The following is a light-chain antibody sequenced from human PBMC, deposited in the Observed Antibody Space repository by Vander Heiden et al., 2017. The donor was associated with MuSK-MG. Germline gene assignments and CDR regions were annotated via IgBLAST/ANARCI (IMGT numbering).Light chain of an antibody. CDR2: AAY. CDR3: QQSDTIPFT. Sequence: DIQMTQSPSSLSASVGDRVTITCRASQSISSYLNCHQQKPGKAPKLLIYAAYRLQSGVPSRFSGSASGTDFTLTITMLHREDFALYYCQQSDTIPFTFGQGTKLEIK. V-gene: IGKV1-39*01. J-gene: IGKJ2*01. CDR1: QSISSY.